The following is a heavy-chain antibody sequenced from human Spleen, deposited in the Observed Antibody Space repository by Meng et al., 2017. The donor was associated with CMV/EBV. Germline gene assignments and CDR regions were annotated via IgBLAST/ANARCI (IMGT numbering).Heavy chain of an antibody. J-gene: IGHJ4*02. CDR3: ARDHDYYGSGNYARAFDS. CDR1: SNDYS. CDR2: IHYTGST. Sequence: SNDYSWPWIRRPPETGLEWIGYIHYTGSTFYTASLTSRVTISVDTSKNHFSLTLSSVTTADTAVYFCARDHDYYGSGNYARAFDSWGQGTLVTVSS. D-gene: IGHD3-10*01. V-gene: IGHV4-30-4*08.